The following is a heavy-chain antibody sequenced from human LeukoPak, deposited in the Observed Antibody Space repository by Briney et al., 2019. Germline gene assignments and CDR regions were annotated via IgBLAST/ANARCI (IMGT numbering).Heavy chain of an antibody. CDR2: IIPIFGTA. V-gene: IGHV1-69*05. J-gene: IGHJ4*02. CDR1: GGTFSSYA. Sequence: VASVKVSCKASGGTFSSYAISWVRQAPGQGLEWMGGIIPIFGTANYAQKFQGRVTITTDESTSTAYMELSSLGSEDTAVYYCARDQGGVPAAIAYWGQGTLVTVSS. D-gene: IGHD2-2*01. CDR3: ARDQGGVPAAIAY.